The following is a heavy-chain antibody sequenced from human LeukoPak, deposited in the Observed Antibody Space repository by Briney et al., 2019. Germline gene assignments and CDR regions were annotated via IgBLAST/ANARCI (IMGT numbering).Heavy chain of an antibody. CDR2: IYSGGST. V-gene: IGHV3-53*01. CDR3: ASRSGGYSWGAFDI. CDR1: GFTVSSNY. J-gene: IGHJ3*02. D-gene: IGHD1-26*01. Sequence: GGSLGLSCAASGFTVSSNYMSWVRQAPGKGLEWVSVIYSGGSTYYADSVKGRFTISRDNSKNTLYLQMNSLRAEDTAVYYCASRSGGYSWGAFDIWGQGTMATVSS.